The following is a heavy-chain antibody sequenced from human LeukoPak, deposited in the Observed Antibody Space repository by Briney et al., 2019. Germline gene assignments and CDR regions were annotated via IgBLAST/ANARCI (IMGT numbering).Heavy chain of an antibody. J-gene: IGHJ4*02. CDR3: AKDSGGELFFDY. Sequence: GGSLRLSCAASGITVSTNYMSWVRQAPGKGLEWVSAISGSGGSTYYADSVKGRFTISRDNSKNTLYLQMNSLRAEDTAVYYCAKDSGGELFFDYWGQGTLVTVSS. CDR1: GITVSTNY. CDR2: ISGSGGST. D-gene: IGHD3-10*01. V-gene: IGHV3-23*01.